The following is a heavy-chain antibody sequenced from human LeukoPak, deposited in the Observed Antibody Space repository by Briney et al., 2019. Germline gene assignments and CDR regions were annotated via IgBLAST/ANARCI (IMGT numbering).Heavy chain of an antibody. CDR1: GFTFSSYA. V-gene: IGHV3-23*01. Sequence: GGSLRLSCAASGFTFSSYAMSWVRQAPGKGLGWVSAISGSGGSTYYADSVKGRFTISRDNSKNTLYLQMNSLRAEDTAVYYCALSYSSGWYYFDYWGQGTLVTVSS. D-gene: IGHD6-19*01. CDR3: ALSYSSGWYYFDY. J-gene: IGHJ4*02. CDR2: ISGSGGST.